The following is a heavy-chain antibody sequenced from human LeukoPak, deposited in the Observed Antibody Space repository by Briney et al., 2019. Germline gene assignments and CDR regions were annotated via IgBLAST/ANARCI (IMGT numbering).Heavy chain of an antibody. CDR2: INPILGIA. CDR1: GGTFISYT. J-gene: IGHJ4*02. V-gene: IGHV1-69*04. D-gene: IGHD2-21*02. CDR3: ARDPGDGYFDY. Sequence: ASVKVSCKASGGTFISYTISWVGQAPGQGVEWMGRINPILGIANYAQKFQGRVTITADKSTSTAYMELSSLRSEDTAVYYCARDPGDGYFDYWGQGTLVTVSS.